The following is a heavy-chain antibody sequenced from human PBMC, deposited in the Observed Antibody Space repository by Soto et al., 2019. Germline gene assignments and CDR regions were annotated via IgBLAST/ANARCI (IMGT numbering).Heavy chain of an antibody. Sequence: EVQLVESGGGLIPPGGSLRLSCAASGFLVNSAYMTWVRQAPGKGLEWLSMINSDGSTLYAESVKGRFTISRDNSKNRLDLQMNSLRGEDTAMYYCAKSGYSFAWGYWGQGTLVIVNS. J-gene: IGHJ4*02. CDR3: AKSGYSFAWGY. V-gene: IGHV3-53*01. CDR2: INSDGST. CDR1: GFLVNSAY. D-gene: IGHD5-18*01.